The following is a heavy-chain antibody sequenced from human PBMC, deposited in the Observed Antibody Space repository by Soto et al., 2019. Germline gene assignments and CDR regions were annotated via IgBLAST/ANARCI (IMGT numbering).Heavy chain of an antibody. CDR1: GGSISSYY. CDR3: ARALVVVAADAFDI. Sequence: PSETLSLTCTVSGGSISSYYWSWIRQPPGKGLEWIGYIYYSGSTNYNPSLKSRVTISVDTSKNQFSLKLSSVTAADTAVYYCARALVVVAADAFDIWGQGTMVTV. J-gene: IGHJ3*02. D-gene: IGHD2-15*01. V-gene: IGHV4-59*01. CDR2: IYYSGST.